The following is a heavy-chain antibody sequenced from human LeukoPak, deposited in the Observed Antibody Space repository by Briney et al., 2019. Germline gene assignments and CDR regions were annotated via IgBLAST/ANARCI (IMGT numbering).Heavy chain of an antibody. CDR2: ISSSSSYI. Sequence: GGSLRLSCAASGFTFSSYSMNWVRQAPGKGLEWVSSISSSSSYIYYADSVKGRFTISRDNAKNSLYLQMNSLRAEDTAVHYCARDRGSGYDWGIDYWGQGTLVTVSS. CDR3: ARDRGSGYDWGIDY. D-gene: IGHD5-12*01. CDR1: GFTFSSYS. V-gene: IGHV3-21*01. J-gene: IGHJ4*02.